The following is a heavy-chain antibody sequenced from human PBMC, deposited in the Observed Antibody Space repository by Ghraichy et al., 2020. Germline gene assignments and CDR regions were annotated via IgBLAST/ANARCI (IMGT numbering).Heavy chain of an antibody. CDR3: ARDIWSGYYCFGF. CDR1: GFTFSSFT. D-gene: IGHD3-3*01. J-gene: IGHJ4*02. CDR2: ISYDGANE. Sequence: GSLRLSCAASGFTFSSFTMQWVRQAPGKGLEWVAGISYDGANEYYTASVQGRFSISRENSKNTLYLQMNALRLEDTAVYYCARDIWSGYYCFGFWGQGVPVTVSS. V-gene: IGHV3-30-3*01.